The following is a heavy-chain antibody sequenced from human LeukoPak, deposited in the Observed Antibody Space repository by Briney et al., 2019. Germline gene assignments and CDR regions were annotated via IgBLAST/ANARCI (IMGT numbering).Heavy chain of an antibody. Sequence: PGGSLRLSCAASGFTFSSYSMNWVRQAPGKGLEWVSSISSSSSYIYYADSVKGRFTISRDNAKNSLYLQMNSLRAEDTAVYYCARVVPAAMRGFDYWGQGTLVTVSS. J-gene: IGHJ4*02. V-gene: IGHV3-21*01. D-gene: IGHD2-2*01. CDR1: GFTFSSYS. CDR2: ISSSSSYI. CDR3: ARVVPAAMRGFDY.